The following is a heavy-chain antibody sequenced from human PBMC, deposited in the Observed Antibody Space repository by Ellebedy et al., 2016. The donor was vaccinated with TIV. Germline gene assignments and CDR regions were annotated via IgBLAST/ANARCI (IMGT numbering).Heavy chain of an antibody. D-gene: IGHD3-9*01. Sequence: AASVKVSCKASGYTFTGYYMHWVRQAPGQGLEWMGWINPNSGGTNYAQKFQGRVTMTRDTSISTAYMELSRLRSDDTAVYYCARAGPRFDWLSNWFDPWGQGTLVTVSS. CDR2: INPNSGGT. J-gene: IGHJ5*02. CDR3: ARAGPRFDWLSNWFDP. CDR1: GYTFTGYY. V-gene: IGHV1-2*02.